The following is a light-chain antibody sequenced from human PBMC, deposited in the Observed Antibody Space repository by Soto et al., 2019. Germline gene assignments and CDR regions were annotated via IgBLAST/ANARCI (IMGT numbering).Light chain of an antibody. Sequence: EIVMTQSPATLSVSPGERATLSFRASQSVSSNLAWYQQKPGQAPRLLIYGASTRATGIPARFSGSGSGTEFTLTISILQSEDFAVYYCQQYNSWPPITFGQGTRLEIK. CDR2: GAS. V-gene: IGKV3-15*01. J-gene: IGKJ5*01. CDR1: QSVSSN. CDR3: QQYNSWPPIT.